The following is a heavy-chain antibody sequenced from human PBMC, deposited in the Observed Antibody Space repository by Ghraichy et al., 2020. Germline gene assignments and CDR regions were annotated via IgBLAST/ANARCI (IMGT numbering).Heavy chain of an antibody. V-gene: IGHV4-59*08. Sequence: SETLSLICTVSGGSIRSQFWSWIRQPPGKGLEWNGYISYTGRTNNSPALGGRATISLDTPKNQFSLSLTSVDAADTAVYYCARRGRGYSLYYYGLDVWGPGTTVTVSS. J-gene: IGHJ6*02. CDR2: ISYTGRT. CDR1: GGSIRSQF. D-gene: IGHD5-18*01. CDR3: ARRGRGYSLYYYGLDV.